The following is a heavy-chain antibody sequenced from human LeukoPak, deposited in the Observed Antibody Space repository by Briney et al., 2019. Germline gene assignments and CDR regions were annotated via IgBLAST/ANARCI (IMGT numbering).Heavy chain of an antibody. V-gene: IGHV4-59*01. CDR3: ARVRYYYDSSGYWSDAFDI. CDR1: GGSISSYY. Sequence: SETLSLTCTVSGGSISSYYWSWIRQPPGKGLEWIGYIYYSGSTNYNPSLKSRVTISIDTSKNQFSLKLSSVTAADTAVYYCARVRYYYDSSGYWSDAFDIWGQGTMVTVSS. D-gene: IGHD3-22*01. J-gene: IGHJ3*02. CDR2: IYYSGST.